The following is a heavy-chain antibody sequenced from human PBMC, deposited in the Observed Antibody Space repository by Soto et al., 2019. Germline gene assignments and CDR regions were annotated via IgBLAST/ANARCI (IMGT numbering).Heavy chain of an antibody. CDR1: GFTFSSYG. CDR3: ARVSRFGELGYYYYYGMDV. D-gene: IGHD3-10*01. J-gene: IGHJ6*02. Sequence: SLRLSCAASGFTFSSYGMHWVRQAPGKGLEWVAVIWYDGSNKYYADSVKGRFTISRDNSKNTLYLQMNSLRAEDTAVYYCARVSRFGELGYYYYYGMDVWGQGTTVTVSS. V-gene: IGHV3-33*01. CDR2: IWYDGSNK.